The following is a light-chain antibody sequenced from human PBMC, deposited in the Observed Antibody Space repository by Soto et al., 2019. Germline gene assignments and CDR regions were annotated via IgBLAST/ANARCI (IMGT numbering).Light chain of an antibody. V-gene: IGKV3-20*01. Sequence: EIVLTQSPGTLSLSPGERATLSCRASQSVSSSFLAWYQQKPGQAPRLLIYCASSRATGIPDRFSGSGSGTDFTLTISGLEPEDFAVYYCQQYGSSPWTFGQGTKVEIK. CDR1: QSVSSSF. J-gene: IGKJ1*01. CDR3: QQYGSSPWT. CDR2: CAS.